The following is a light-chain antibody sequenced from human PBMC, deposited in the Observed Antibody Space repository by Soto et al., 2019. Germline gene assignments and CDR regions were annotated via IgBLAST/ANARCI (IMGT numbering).Light chain of an antibody. CDR1: SSDVGGYNY. CDR3: CSYTRSSTYV. CDR2: DVT. Sequence: QSALTQPASVSGSPGQSITISCTGSSSDVGGYNYVSWYQQHPGKAPKLMIYDVTNRPSGVSNRFSGSKSGNTASLTISGLQAEDDADYYCCSYTRSSTYVFGTGTKLTVL. J-gene: IGLJ1*01. V-gene: IGLV2-14*01.